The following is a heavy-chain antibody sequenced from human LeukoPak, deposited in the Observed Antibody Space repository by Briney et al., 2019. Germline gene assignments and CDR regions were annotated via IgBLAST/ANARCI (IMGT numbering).Heavy chain of an antibody. D-gene: IGHD3-22*01. CDR2: ISSSSSYI. V-gene: IGHV3-21*01. CDR3: ARDGYYDSSGYDAFDI. CDR1: GFTFSSYS. J-gene: IGHJ3*02. Sequence: GGSLRLSCAASGFTFSSYSMNWVRQAPGKGLEWVSSISSSSSYIYYADSVKGRFTISRDNAKNSLYLQMNSLRAEDTAVYYCARDGYYDSSGYDAFDIWGQGTMVTVSS.